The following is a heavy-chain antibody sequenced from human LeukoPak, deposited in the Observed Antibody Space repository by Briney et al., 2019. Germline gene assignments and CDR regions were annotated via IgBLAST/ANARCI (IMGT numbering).Heavy chain of an antibody. V-gene: IGHV3-74*03. D-gene: IGHD1-26*01. CDR2: INRDGSTT. CDR3: ARDKKSGDSSETDY. J-gene: IGHJ4*02. CDR1: GFTFSNYW. Sequence: GGSLRLSCAASGFTFSNYWVHWVRQAPGKGLVWVSRINRDGSTTKYADSVKGRFTVSRDNAKNTLNLQMNSLRAEDTAVYYCARDKKSGDSSETDYWGQGTLVTVSS.